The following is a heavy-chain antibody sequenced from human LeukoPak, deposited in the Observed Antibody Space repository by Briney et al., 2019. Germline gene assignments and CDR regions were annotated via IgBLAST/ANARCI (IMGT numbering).Heavy chain of an antibody. Sequence: SGPTLVNPTQTLTLTCTFSGFSLSTPGMYVSWIRQPPGKALEWLALIDWDDDKYYTTSLKTRLTISKATSKTQVVLTVTNMDPVDTATYYCARIRGSGDYFDYWGQGTPVTVSS. CDR2: IDWDDDK. V-gene: IGHV2-70*01. CDR1: GFSLSTPGMY. J-gene: IGHJ4*02. CDR3: ARIRGSGDYFDY. D-gene: IGHD7-27*01.